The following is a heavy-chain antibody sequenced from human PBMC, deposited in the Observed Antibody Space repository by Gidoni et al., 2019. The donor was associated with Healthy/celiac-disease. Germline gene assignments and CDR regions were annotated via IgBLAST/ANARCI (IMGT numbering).Heavy chain of an antibody. Sequence: EVQLVESGGGLVQPGGSLSLSCAASGFTVRSNYMSWVRQAPGKGLEWVSVIYSGGSKYDADSVKGRFTISRDKSKNTLYLQMNSLRAEDTAVYYCAAPKDYDFWSGYFDAFDIWGQGTMVTVSS. V-gene: IGHV3-66*02. CDR2: IYSGGSK. CDR1: GFTVRSNY. J-gene: IGHJ3*02. D-gene: IGHD3-3*01. CDR3: AAPKDYDFWSGYFDAFDI.